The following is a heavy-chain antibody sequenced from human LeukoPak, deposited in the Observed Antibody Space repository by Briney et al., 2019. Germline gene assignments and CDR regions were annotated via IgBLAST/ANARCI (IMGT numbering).Heavy chain of an antibody. J-gene: IGHJ6*03. V-gene: IGHV3-21*01. Sequence: GGSLRLSCAASGFTFSSYSMNWVRQAPGKGLEWVSSISSSSSYIYYADSVKGRFTISRDNAKNSLYLQMNSLGAEDTAVYYCARRIVVVVAAIHYYYYMDVWGKGTTVTVSS. CDR1: GFTFSSYS. CDR2: ISSSSSYI. CDR3: ARRIVVVVAAIHYYYYMDV. D-gene: IGHD2-15*01.